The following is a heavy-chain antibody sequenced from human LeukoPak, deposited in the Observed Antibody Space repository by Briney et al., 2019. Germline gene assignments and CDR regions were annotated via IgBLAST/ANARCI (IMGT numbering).Heavy chain of an antibody. J-gene: IGHJ6*03. Sequence: SETLSLTCTVSGGSISSYYWSWIRQPAGKGLEWIGRIYTSGSTNYNPSLKCRVTISVDTSKNQFSLKLSSVTAADTAVYYCARESDYYYYYMDVWGKGTTVTVSS. CDR2: IYTSGST. CDR3: ARESDYYYYYMDV. V-gene: IGHV4-4*07. CDR1: GGSISSYY.